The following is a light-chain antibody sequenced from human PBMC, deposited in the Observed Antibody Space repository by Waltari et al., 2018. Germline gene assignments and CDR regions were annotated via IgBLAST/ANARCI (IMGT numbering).Light chain of an antibody. CDR1: SSDIGTFNL. CDR2: DVS. J-gene: IGLJ3*02. CDR3: CSYAGSRTWV. V-gene: IGLV2-23*02. Sequence: QSALTQPASVSGSPGQSISISCIGTSSDIGTFNLVSWYLQYPGTAPKLLIYDVSQRPSGVSNRFSGSKSGNTASLTIPGLQAEDEAIYYCCSYAGSRTWVFGGGAKLTVL.